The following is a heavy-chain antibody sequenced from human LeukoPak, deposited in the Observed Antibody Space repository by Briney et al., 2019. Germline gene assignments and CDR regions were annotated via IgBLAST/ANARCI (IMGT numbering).Heavy chain of an antibody. CDR1: GITFSEAW. V-gene: IGHV3-15*01. CDR3: TTDLPRYYYGSGIYYGMDV. D-gene: IGHD3-10*01. J-gene: IGHJ6*02. CDR2: IKSKTDGGTT. Sequence: GALRLSCTASGITFSEAWMSWVRQAPGKGLEWVGRIKSKTDGGTTDYAAPVKGRFTISRDDSKNTLYLQMNSLKTEDTAVYYCTTDLPRYYYGSGIYYGMDVWGQGTTVTVSS.